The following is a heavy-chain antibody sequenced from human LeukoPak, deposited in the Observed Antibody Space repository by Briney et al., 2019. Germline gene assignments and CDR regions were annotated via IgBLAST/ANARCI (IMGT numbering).Heavy chain of an antibody. D-gene: IGHD6-19*01. Sequence: GGSLRLSCAASGFTVSSNYMSWVRQAPGKGLEWVSVIYSGGSTYYADSVKGRFTISRDNSKNTLYLQMSSLRAEDTAVYYCAREPGLAVADYWGQGTLVTVSS. J-gene: IGHJ4*02. V-gene: IGHV3-66*01. CDR1: GFTVSSNY. CDR3: AREPGLAVADY. CDR2: IYSGGST.